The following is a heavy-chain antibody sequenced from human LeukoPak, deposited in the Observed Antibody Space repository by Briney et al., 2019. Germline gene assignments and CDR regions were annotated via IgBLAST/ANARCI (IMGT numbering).Heavy chain of an antibody. D-gene: IGHD6-13*01. CDR3: ATDSSSWSYFDY. CDR1: GGSVSSGSYY. Sequence: KSSKTLSLTCTVSGGSVSSGSYYRNWIRQPPGKGLEWIGYIYYSGSTNYNPSLKSRVTISVDTSKNQFSLKLSSVTAADTAVYYCATDSSSWSYFDYWGQGTLVTVSS. J-gene: IGHJ4*02. CDR2: IYYSGST. V-gene: IGHV4-61*01.